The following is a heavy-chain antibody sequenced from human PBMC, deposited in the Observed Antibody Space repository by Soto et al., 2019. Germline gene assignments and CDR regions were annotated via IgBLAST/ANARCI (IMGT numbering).Heavy chain of an antibody. CDR3: ARDQLYYNDISGRPLNAFDV. CDR2: SGIGSSTK. CDR1: GFTFRDYV. V-gene: IGHV3-48*01. D-gene: IGHD3-22*01. J-gene: IGHJ3*01. Sequence: GGPLSLSFAASGFTFRDYVIDWARQAPGQGLEWGSYSGIGSSTKHNADSVKGRFTISKDNAQNSRYLQMNTLGAEDTALNYSARDQLYYNDISGRPLNAFDVWGQGTMVTVSS.